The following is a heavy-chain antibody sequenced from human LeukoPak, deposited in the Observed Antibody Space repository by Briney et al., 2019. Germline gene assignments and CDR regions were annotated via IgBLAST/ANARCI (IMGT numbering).Heavy chain of an antibody. Sequence: GRSLRLSCAASGFTFSSYGMHWVRQAPGKGLEWVAVISCDGSNKYYADSVKGRFTISRDNSKNTLCLQMNSLRAEDTAVYYCAKAPTNAYYYDSSGYSNWGQGTLVTVSS. CDR2: ISCDGSNK. J-gene: IGHJ4*02. D-gene: IGHD3-22*01. CDR1: GFTFSSYG. V-gene: IGHV3-30*18. CDR3: AKAPTNAYYYDSSGYSN.